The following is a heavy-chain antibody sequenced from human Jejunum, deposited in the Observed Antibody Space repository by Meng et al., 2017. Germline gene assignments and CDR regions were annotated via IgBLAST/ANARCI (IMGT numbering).Heavy chain of an antibody. J-gene: IGHJ4*02. CDR2: IFHAGST. Sequence: GQRQEAGPGRRKASGDLAPTFAAPGASITSSNWWGWVRQPPGKGLEWIGEIFHAGSTNYNPSLRSRLTISVDKSKNQFSLKLSSVTAADTAVYYCARALGTYGTFFDYWGQGTLVTVSS. D-gene: IGHD2-8*01. CDR1: GASITSSNW. V-gene: IGHV4-4*02. CDR3: ARALGTYGTFFDY.